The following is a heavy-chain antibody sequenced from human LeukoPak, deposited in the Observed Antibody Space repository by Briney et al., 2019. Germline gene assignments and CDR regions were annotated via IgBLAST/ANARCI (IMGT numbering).Heavy chain of an antibody. CDR3: GKLTSGWFEDF. J-gene: IGHJ4*02. CDR2: ISASDGST. CDR1: GFTFSIYA. Sequence: PGGSLRLSCAASGFTFSIYAMTWVRQAPGKGLEWVSAISASDGSTYYVDSVKGRFTIYRDFSKNTLYLQMNSLRGEDTAVYYCGKLTSGWFEDFWGQGTLVSVSS. V-gene: IGHV3-23*01. D-gene: IGHD6-19*01.